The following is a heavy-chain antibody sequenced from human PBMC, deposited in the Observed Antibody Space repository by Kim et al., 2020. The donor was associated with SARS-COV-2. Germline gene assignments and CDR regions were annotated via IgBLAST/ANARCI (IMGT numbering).Heavy chain of an antibody. CDR2: IYYSGST. CDR1: GGSISSGGYY. CDR3: ARGDGYNFPFDY. Sequence: SETLSLTCTVSGGSISSGGYYWSWIRQHPGKGLEWIGYIYYSGSTYYNPSLKSRVTISVDTSKNQFSLKLSSVTAADTAVYYCARGDGYNFPFDYWGQGTLVTVSS. D-gene: IGHD5-12*01. V-gene: IGHV4-31*03. J-gene: IGHJ4*02.